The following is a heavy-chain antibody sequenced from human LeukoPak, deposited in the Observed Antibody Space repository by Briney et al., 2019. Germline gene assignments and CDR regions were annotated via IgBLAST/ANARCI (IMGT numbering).Heavy chain of an antibody. D-gene: IGHD3-22*01. J-gene: IGHJ4*02. CDR1: GFTFSSYD. CDR3: ATIGDYDSSGYFRAMEDY. CDR2: IGGSGGST. Sequence: PGGSLRLSCAASGFTFSSYDMSWARQAPEKGLEWVSAIGGSGGSTYYADSVKGRFTISRDNSKNTLYLQMNSLRAEDTAVYYCATIGDYDSSGYFRAMEDYWGQGTLVTVSS. V-gene: IGHV3-23*01.